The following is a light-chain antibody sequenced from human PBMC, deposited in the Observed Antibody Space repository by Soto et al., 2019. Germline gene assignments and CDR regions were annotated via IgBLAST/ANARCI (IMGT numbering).Light chain of an antibody. J-gene: IGLJ2*01. CDR3: SSYTSIRTLEGEV. Sequence: QSALTQPASVSGSPGQSITISCTGTSSDVGGYNYVSWYQQHPGKAPKLMIYEVSNRPSGVSNRFSGSKSGNTASLTISGLQEEGEADYYRSSYTSIRTLEGEVFGGGTKLTVL. V-gene: IGLV2-14*01. CDR1: SSDVGGYNY. CDR2: EVS.